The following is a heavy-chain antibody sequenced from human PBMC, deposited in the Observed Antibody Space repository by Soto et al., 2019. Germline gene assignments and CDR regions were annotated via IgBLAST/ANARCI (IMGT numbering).Heavy chain of an antibody. V-gene: IGHV4-31*03. CDR3: ARGKTVAAAGPFDY. D-gene: IGHD6-13*01. CDR1: GGSISSGGYY. CDR2: IYYSGST. Sequence: QVQLQESGPGLVKPSQTLSLTCIVSGGSISSGGYYWSWIRQHPGKGLEWIGYIYYSGSTYYNPSLNRRVTISVYTSKNQFSLKQSSVTAADTAVYYCARGKTVAAAGPFDYWGQGTLVTVSS. J-gene: IGHJ4*02.